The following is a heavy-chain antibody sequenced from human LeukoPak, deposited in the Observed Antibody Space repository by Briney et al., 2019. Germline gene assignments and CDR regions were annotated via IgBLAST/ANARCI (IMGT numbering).Heavy chain of an antibody. D-gene: IGHD5-24*01. CDR3: ARTDNPAPLGAFDI. CDR1: GYTFTSYD. J-gene: IGHJ3*02. CDR2: MNPNSGNT. Sequence: ASVKVSCKASGYTFTSYDINWVRQATGQGLEWMGWMNPNSGNTGYAQKFQGRVTMTRNTSISTAYVELSSLRSEDTAVYYCARTDNPAPLGAFDIWGQGTMVTVSS. V-gene: IGHV1-8*01.